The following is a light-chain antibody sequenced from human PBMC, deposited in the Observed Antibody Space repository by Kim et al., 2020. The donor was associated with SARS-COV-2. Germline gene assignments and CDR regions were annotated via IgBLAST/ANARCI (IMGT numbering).Light chain of an antibody. CDR3: IQALQTPFT. V-gene: IGKV2-28*01. Sequence: DIVMTQSPLSLPVTPGEPASISCRSSQSLLHSNGYIYLDWYVQKPGQSPQLLIYGGSNRASGVPDRFSGSGSGRDFTLKISRVEAEDVGVYYCIQALQTPFTFGPGTKVDIK. J-gene: IGKJ3*01. CDR2: GGS. CDR1: QSLLHSNGYIY.